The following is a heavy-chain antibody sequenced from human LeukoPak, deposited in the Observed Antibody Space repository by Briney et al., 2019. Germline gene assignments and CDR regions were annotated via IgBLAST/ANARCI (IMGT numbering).Heavy chain of an antibody. CDR1: GFTFSSYA. CDR3: ARSASAFSAAIDY. D-gene: IGHD2-2*01. J-gene: IGHJ4*02. V-gene: IGHV3-64*01. Sequence: GGPLRPSCAASGFTFSSYAMPWVRQAPGKGLEYVSAISSNGGSTYYANSVKGRFTISRDNSKNTLYLQMGSLRAEDMAVYYCARSASAFSAAIDYWGQGTLVTVSS. CDR2: ISSNGGST.